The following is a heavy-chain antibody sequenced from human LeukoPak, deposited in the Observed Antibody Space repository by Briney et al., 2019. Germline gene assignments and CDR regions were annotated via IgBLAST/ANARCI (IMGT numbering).Heavy chain of an antibody. CDR2: ITDSGTTI. CDR1: GFTFSTYN. V-gene: IGHV3-48*03. CDR3: ATSRGSWPDYFDY. D-gene: IGHD6-13*01. Sequence: TGGSLRLSCAASGFTFSTYNIHWVRQAPGKGLEWVSYITDSGTTIYYADSVKGRFTISRDNAKNSLYLQMNSLRAEDTAVYYCATSRGSWPDYFDYWGQGTLVTVSS. J-gene: IGHJ4*02.